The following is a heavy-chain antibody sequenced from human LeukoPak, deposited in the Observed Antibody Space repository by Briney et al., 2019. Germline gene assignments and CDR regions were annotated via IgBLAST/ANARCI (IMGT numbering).Heavy chain of an antibody. Sequence: PGGSLRLSCAASGFTFSNFGMSWVRQAPGKGLEWVSAISGSGGSTYYADSVKGRFTISRDNSKNTLYLQMNSLRAEDTAVYYCARGPFADYWGQGTLVTVSS. J-gene: IGHJ4*02. V-gene: IGHV3-23*01. CDR1: GFTFSNFG. CDR3: ARGPFADY. CDR2: ISGSGGST.